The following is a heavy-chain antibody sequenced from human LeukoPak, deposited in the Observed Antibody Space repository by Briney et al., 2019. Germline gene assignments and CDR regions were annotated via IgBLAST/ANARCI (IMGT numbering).Heavy chain of an antibody. CDR1: GGTFSSYA. CDR2: IIPILGIA. J-gene: IGHJ6*02. V-gene: IGHV1-69*04. D-gene: IGHD3-16*01. CDR3: ARDTGNYDYVWGSSYYYYYGMDV. Sequence: SVKVSCKASGGTFSSYAISWVRQAPGQGLEWMGRIIPILGIANYAQEFQGRVTITADKSTSTAYMELSSLRSEDTAVYYCARDTGNYDYVWGSSYYYYYGMDVWGQGTTVTVSS.